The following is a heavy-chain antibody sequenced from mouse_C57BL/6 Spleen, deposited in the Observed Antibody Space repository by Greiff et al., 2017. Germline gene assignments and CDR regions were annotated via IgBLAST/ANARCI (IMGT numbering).Heavy chain of an antibody. V-gene: IGHV1-59*01. CDR3: ASITTVDY. Sequence: VQLQQPGAELVRPGTSVKLSCKASGYTFTSYWMHWVKQRPGQGLEWIGVIDPSDSYTNYNQKFKGKATLTVDTSSSTAYMQLSSLTSEDSAVYYCASITTVDYWGQGTTLTVSS. J-gene: IGHJ2*01. CDR1: GYTFTSYW. D-gene: IGHD1-1*01. CDR2: IDPSDSYT.